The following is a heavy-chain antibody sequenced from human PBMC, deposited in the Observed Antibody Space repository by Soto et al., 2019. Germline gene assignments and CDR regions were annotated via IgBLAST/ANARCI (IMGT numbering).Heavy chain of an antibody. D-gene: IGHD3-10*01. Sequence: QVQLVQSGAEVKKPGSSVKVSCKASGGTFSSFAISWVREAPGQGLEWMGGLVPVFGTANYAPKFQDRVTSTADKSTSTSYMELSSLRSEDTAVYYCARSPGVLDYGGQGTLVTVSS. CDR2: LVPVFGTA. J-gene: IGHJ4*02. CDR1: GGTFSSFA. V-gene: IGHV1-69*06. CDR3: ARSPGVLDY.